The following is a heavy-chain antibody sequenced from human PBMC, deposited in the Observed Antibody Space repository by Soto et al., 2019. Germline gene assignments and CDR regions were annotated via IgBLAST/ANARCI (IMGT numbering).Heavy chain of an antibody. CDR2: IVVGSGNT. J-gene: IGHJ6*02. Sequence: SVKVSCKASGFTFTSSAVQWVRQARGQRLEWIGWIVVGSGNTNYAQKFQERVTITRDMSTSTAYMELSSLRSEDTAVYYCAATIAVAPYYYYGMDVWGQGTTVTVSS. D-gene: IGHD6-19*01. CDR1: GFTFTSSA. V-gene: IGHV1-58*01. CDR3: AATIAVAPYYYYGMDV.